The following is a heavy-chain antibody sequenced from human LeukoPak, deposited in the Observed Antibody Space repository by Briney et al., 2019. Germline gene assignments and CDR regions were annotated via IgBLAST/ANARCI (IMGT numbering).Heavy chain of an antibody. CDR3: ASDLYGSGSPQ. J-gene: IGHJ4*02. CDR1: GVSISSYY. V-gene: IGHV4-4*07. Sequence: SETLSLTCTVSGVSISSYYWSWIRQPAGKGLEWIGRIYTSGSTNYNPSLKSRVTISVDKSKNQFSLKLSSVTAADTAVYYCASDLYGSGSPQWGQGTLVTVSS. D-gene: IGHD3-10*01. CDR2: IYTSGST.